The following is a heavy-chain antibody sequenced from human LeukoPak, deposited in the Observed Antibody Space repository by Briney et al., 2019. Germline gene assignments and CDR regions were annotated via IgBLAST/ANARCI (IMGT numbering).Heavy chain of an antibody. V-gene: IGHV4-30-4*01. D-gene: IGHD3-9*01. CDR3: ARGLTGIDY. Sequence: SETLSLTCTVSGDSISSGADYWTWFRQPPGKGLEWIGYIYYSGTTYYNPSLKSRVTISVDTSKNQFSLKLSSVTAADAAVYYCARGLTGIDYWGQGTLVTVSS. J-gene: IGHJ4*02. CDR2: IYYSGTT. CDR1: GDSISSGADY.